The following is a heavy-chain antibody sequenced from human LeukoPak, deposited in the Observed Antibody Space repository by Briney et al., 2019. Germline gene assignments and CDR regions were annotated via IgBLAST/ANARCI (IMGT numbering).Heavy chain of an antibody. Sequence: ASVKVSCKASGYTFTSYAMHWVRQAPGQRLEWMGWINAGNGNTKYSQKFQGRVTITRDTSASTAYMELSSLRSEDTAVYYCARDHCSSTSCYYGDYMDVWGKGTTVTVSS. J-gene: IGHJ6*03. D-gene: IGHD2-2*01. CDR1: GYTFTSYA. V-gene: IGHV1-3*01. CDR3: ARDHCSSTSCYYGDYMDV. CDR2: INAGNGNT.